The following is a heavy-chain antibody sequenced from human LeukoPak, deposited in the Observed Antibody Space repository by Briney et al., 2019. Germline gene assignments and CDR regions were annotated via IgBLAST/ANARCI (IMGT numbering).Heavy chain of an antibody. CDR3: AREVSSSWSGYYFYYMDV. V-gene: IGHV4-4*07. Sequence: PSETLSLTCTVSGASISNYYWSWIRQPAGKGLEWIWRMYTSGSTNYDPSLKSRVTMSVDTSKNQFSLKLSSVTAADTAVYYCAREVSSSWSGYYFYYMDVWGKGTTVTVSS. J-gene: IGHJ6*03. D-gene: IGHD6-13*01. CDR1: GASISNYY. CDR2: MYTSGST.